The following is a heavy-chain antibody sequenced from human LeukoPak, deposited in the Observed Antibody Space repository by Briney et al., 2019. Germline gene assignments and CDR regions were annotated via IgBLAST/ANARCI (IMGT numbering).Heavy chain of an antibody. D-gene: IGHD2-15*01. Sequence: GSLRISCAASGFIICSSDKKWVREAPGKGQGWASSFGGSGRTIHYAVSVKGRFTVSRDNAKNSLYLQMNSLRAEDTAVYYCARDMGYCSGGSCYGRRYFDYWGQGTLVTVSS. J-gene: IGHJ4*02. CDR1: GFIICSSD. CDR3: ARDMGYCSGGSCYGRRYFDY. V-gene: IGHV3-48*03. CDR2: FGGSGRTI.